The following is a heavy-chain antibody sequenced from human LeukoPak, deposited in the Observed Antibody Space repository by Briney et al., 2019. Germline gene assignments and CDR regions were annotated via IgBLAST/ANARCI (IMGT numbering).Heavy chain of an antibody. CDR1: GGSISSSSYY. CDR3: ARDLPGEDDAFDI. V-gene: IGHV4-39*07. CDR2: IYYSGST. J-gene: IGHJ3*02. D-gene: IGHD7-27*01. Sequence: PSETLSLTCTVSGGSISSSSYYWGWIRQPPGKGLEWIGSIYYSGSTYYNPSLKSRVTMSVDTSKNQFSLKLSSVTAADTAVYYCARDLPGEDDAFDIWGQGTMVTVSS.